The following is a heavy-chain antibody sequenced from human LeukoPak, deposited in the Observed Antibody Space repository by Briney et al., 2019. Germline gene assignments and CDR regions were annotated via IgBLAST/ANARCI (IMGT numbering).Heavy chain of an antibody. V-gene: IGHV4-34*01. D-gene: IGHD3-3*01. CDR2: INHSGST. J-gene: IGHJ6*03. Sequence: SETLSLTCAVYGGSFSGYYWSWIRQPSGKGLEWIGEINHSGSTNYNPSLKSRVTISVDTSKNQFSLKLSSVTAADTAVYYCATHYDFWSGYLVPSIPYMDVWGKGTTVTVSS. CDR3: ATHYDFWSGYLVPSIPYMDV. CDR1: GGSFSGYY.